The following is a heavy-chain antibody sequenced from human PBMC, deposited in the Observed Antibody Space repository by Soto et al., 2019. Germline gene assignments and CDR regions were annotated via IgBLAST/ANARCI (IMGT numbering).Heavy chain of an antibody. CDR3: ARDVFCGGAPACPDMDV. D-gene: IGHD2-21*01. CDR1: GYPYIGYS. J-gene: IGHJ6*02. Sequence: GXPVKVSCTASGYPYIGYSITWVRQAPGQGLEWMGRISGYNGNTNYARTLRGRLTLTTDTSTSTAYMELRSLTSDDTAVYYCARDVFCGGAPACPDMDVCGQGTTVTVSS. V-gene: IGHV1-18*04. CDR2: ISGYNGNT.